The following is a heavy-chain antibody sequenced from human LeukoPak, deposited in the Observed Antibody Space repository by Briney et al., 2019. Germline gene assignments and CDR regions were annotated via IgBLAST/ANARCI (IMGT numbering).Heavy chain of an antibody. D-gene: IGHD2-8*02. CDR2: ISGSGGST. V-gene: IGHV3-23*01. CDR3: AKGSTGASGYYFDS. CDR1: GFTFSSYA. J-gene: IGHJ4*02. Sequence: GGSLRLSCAASGFTFSSYAMSWVRQAPGKGLEWVSAISGSGGSTYYADSVKGRFTVSRDNSDNTMSLQMNNLRAEDTAIYYCAKGSTGASGYYFDSRGQGTLVTVSS.